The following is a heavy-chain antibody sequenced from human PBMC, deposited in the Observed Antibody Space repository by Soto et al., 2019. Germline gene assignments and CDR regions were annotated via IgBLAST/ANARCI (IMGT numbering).Heavy chain of an antibody. Sequence: PSETLSLTCTVSGGSISGYYWSWIRQPPGKGLEWIGYMYYGGRTNYNPSLKSRVTISVDTSKMQVSLKLSSVTAADTAVYFCARGTPSPLIVRSSRGPWFDPWGQGTLVTVSS. V-gene: IGHV4-59*08. CDR1: GGSISGYY. D-gene: IGHD2-15*01. J-gene: IGHJ5*02. CDR3: ARGTPSPLIVRSSRGPWFDP. CDR2: MYYGGRT.